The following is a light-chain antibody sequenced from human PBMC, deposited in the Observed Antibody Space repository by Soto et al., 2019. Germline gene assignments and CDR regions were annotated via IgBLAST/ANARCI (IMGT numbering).Light chain of an antibody. J-gene: IGLJ3*02. CDR2: EAS. Sequence: QSALTQPASVSGSPGQSITISCTGTNSDVGSHNFVSWYQQYPGKAPTLLIYEASTRPSGLANRFSGSKAGNTASLTISGLQAEDEADYYCCSLTNGATWVFGGGTKLTVL. CDR3: CSLTNGATWV. CDR1: NSDVGSHNF. V-gene: IGLV2-23*01.